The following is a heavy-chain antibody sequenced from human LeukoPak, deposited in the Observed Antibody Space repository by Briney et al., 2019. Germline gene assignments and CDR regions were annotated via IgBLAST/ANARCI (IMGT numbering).Heavy chain of an antibody. D-gene: IGHD5-12*01. J-gene: IGHJ4*02. CDR2: INPNSGDT. Sequence: GASVKVSCKASGYTFTGYYMHWVRQAPGQGLEWMGWINPNSGDTNYAQKFQGRVTMTRDTSIRTAYLELSGPRSDDTAVYYCAKNPYEYYFDYWGQGTLVTVSS. V-gene: IGHV1-2*02. CDR3: AKNPYEYYFDY. CDR1: GYTFTGYY.